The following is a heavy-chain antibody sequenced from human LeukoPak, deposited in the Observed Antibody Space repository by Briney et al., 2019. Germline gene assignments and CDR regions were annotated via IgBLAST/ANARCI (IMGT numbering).Heavy chain of an antibody. V-gene: IGHV3-53*01. J-gene: IGHJ4*02. CDR1: GFTVSSNY. CDR2: IYSGGST. D-gene: IGHD3-10*01. CDR3: ARGERGSGSYPYYFDS. Sequence: GGSLRLSCAASGFTVSSNYMSWVRQAPGKGLEWVSVIYSGGSTYYADSVKGRFTISRDNSKNTLYLQMNSLRAEDTAVYYCARGERGSGSYPYYFDSWGQGTLVTVSS.